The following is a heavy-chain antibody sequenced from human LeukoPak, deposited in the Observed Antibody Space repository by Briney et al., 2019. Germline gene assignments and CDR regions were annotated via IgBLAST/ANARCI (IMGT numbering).Heavy chain of an antibody. CDR3: ATAAGYDFVWKSYRYYDF. V-gene: IGHV1-18*01. CDR1: GYTFTNYG. CDR2: ITVDNCNT. J-gene: IGHJ4*02. Sequence: ASVKVSCKASGYTFTNYGVSWVRQAPGQGLEWMGWITVDNCNTNYAQNFQGRVTMTTDTSTSTVYMELGSLRSDDTAVYYCATAAGYDFVWKSYRYYDFWGQGTLVTVSS. D-gene: IGHD3-16*02.